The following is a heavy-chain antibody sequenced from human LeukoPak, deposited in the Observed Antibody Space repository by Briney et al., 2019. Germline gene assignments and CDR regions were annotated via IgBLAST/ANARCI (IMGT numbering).Heavy chain of an antibody. V-gene: IGHV3-43*01. CDR1: GFTFDDFT. Sequence: GGSLRLSCVASGFTFDDFTMHWIRQAPGKGLEWVSLIDWDGDTIYYADSVRGRFTISRDNAKNSLYLQMNSLRAEDTALYYCAKDFSYDSSGYYYDYWGQGTLVTVSS. D-gene: IGHD3-22*01. CDR2: IDWDGDTI. CDR3: AKDFSYDSSGYYYDY. J-gene: IGHJ4*02.